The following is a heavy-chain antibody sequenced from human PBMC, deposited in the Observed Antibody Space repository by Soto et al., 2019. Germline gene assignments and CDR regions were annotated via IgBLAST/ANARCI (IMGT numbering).Heavy chain of an antibody. CDR3: AREVTDYYYYGMDV. J-gene: IGHJ6*02. Sequence: PSETLSLSCTVSGASISIRCYYWAWLRKPPRNRLDWIGSIYYSGSTHYNPSLKSRVTISVDTSKNQFSLKLSSVTAADTPVYYCAREVTDYYYYGMDVWGQGTTVT. CDR2: IYYSGST. D-gene: IGHD3-10*01. CDR1: GASISIRCYY. V-gene: IGHV4-39*02.